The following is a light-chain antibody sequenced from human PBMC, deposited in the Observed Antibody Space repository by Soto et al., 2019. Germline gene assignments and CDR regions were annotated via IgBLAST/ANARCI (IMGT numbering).Light chain of an antibody. CDR3: QQYGSSPVA. CDR1: QSVSSSY. V-gene: IGKV3-20*01. CDR2: GAS. Sequence: EIVLTQSPGTLSLSPGERATLSCRASQSVSSSYLVWYQQKPGQAPRLLIYGASSRATAIPDRFSGSGSGSDFTLTISRLEPEDFAVYYCQQYGSSPVAFGQGTKVEIK. J-gene: IGKJ1*01.